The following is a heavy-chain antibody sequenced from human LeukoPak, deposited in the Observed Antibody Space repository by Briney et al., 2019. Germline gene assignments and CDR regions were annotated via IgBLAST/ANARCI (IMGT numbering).Heavy chain of an antibody. J-gene: IGHJ5*02. CDR1: GYIFTSYW. D-gene: IGHD2-15*01. CDR2: IYPGDSDT. Sequence: GESLKISCKGSGYIFTSYWIGWVRQMPGKGLEWMGIIYPGDSDTRYSPSFQGQVTISADKSISTAYLQWSSLKASDTAMYYCARLLGYCSGGSCYSGGDWFDPWGQGTLVTVSS. V-gene: IGHV5-51*01. CDR3: ARLLGYCSGGSCYSGGDWFDP.